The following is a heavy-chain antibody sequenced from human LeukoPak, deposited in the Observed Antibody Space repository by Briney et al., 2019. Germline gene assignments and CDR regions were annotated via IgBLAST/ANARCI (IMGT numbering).Heavy chain of an antibody. D-gene: IGHD3-9*01. J-gene: IGHJ4*02. V-gene: IGHV5-51*01. CDR1: GYSFTSYW. Sequence: GESLKISCKGSGYSFTSYWIGWVRQMPGKGLEWMGIIYPGDYDTRYSPSFQGQVTISADKSISTAYLQWSSLKASDTAMYYCARLSSRILTGYYLGGYFDYWGQGTLVTVSS. CDR2: IYPGDYDT. CDR3: ARLSSRILTGYYLGGYFDY.